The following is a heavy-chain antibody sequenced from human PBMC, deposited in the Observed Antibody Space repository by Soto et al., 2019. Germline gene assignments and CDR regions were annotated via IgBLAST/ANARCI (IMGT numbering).Heavy chain of an antibody. Sequence: SETLSLTCSVSGGSISSGYYYWSWIRQPPGKGLEWIGNIYYSGNTYYNPSLKSRVTISVDTSKNQFSLKLSSVTAADTAVYYCARATYYYDSSGYYFDYWGQGTLVTVSS. CDR1: GGSISSGYYY. V-gene: IGHV4-30-4*01. CDR2: IYYSGNT. J-gene: IGHJ4*02. CDR3: ARATYYYDSSGYYFDY. D-gene: IGHD3-22*01.